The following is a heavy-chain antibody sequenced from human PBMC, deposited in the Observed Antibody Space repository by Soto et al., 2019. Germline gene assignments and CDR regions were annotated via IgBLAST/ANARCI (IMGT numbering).Heavy chain of an antibody. CDR3: ARVGSSSWTSSHPYYFDY. V-gene: IGHV6-1*01. CDR2: TYYRSKWYN. Sequence: KQSPTLSLTCAISGDSVSSNSAAWNWIRQSPSRGLEWLGRTYYRSKWYNDYAVSVKSRITINPDTSKNQFSLQLNSVTPEDTAVYYCARVGSSSWTSSHPYYFDYWGQGTLVTVSS. CDR1: GDSVSSNSAA. D-gene: IGHD6-13*01. J-gene: IGHJ4*02.